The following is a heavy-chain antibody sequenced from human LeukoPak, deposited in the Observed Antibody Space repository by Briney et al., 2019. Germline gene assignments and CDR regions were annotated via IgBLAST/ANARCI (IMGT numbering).Heavy chain of an antibody. CDR2: ISAYNGNT. D-gene: IGHD4-17*01. CDR1: GYTFTSYG. J-gene: IGHJ6*02. Sequence: ASVKVSCKASGYTFTSYGISWVRQAPGQGLEWMGWISAYNGNTNYAQKLQGGVTMTTDTSTSTAYMELRSLRSDDTAVYYCARGGGHHFGEYYYYYYGMDVWGQGTTVTVSS. V-gene: IGHV1-18*01. CDR3: ARGGGHHFGEYYYYYYGMDV.